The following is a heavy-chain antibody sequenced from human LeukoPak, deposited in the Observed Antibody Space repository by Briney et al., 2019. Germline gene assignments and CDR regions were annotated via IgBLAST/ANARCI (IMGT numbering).Heavy chain of an antibody. CDR3: ARDSVIDGFNHFDY. J-gene: IGHJ4*02. CDR1: GGSFSSYY. D-gene: IGHD5-24*01. CDR2: IYYSGRA. V-gene: IGHV4-59*01. Sequence: SETLSLTCNVSGGSFSSYYWSWIRQPPGKSLQWIGYIYYSGRAGYNPSLKSRVTISVDTSKNQFSLNLSSVTAADTAIYYCARDSVIDGFNHFDYWGQGALVTVSS.